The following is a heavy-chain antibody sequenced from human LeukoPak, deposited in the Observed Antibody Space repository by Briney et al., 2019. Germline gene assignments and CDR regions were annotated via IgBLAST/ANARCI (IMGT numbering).Heavy chain of an antibody. J-gene: IGHJ6*03. Sequence: SATLSLTCTGSGGSISSYYWSWIRQPAGKGLEWIGRIYTSGNTNYNPSLKSRVTMSVDTSKNQFSLKLSSVTAADTAVYYCARVGNIVVGDYYYMDVWGKGTTVTVSS. V-gene: IGHV4-4*07. D-gene: IGHD2-2*01. CDR2: IYTSGNT. CDR1: GGSISSYY. CDR3: ARVGNIVVGDYYYMDV.